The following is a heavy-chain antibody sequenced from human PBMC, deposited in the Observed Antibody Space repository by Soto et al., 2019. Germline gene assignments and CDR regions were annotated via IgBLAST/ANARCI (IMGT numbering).Heavy chain of an antibody. J-gene: IGHJ4*02. CDR3: AKDFPKYQPNY. Sequence: GGSLRLSCAVSGLTFRDYWMSWVRQAPGKGLEWVGRTRSKAHSYATAFAASVKGRFTISRDDSKNTLYLQMNSLRAEDTAVNYCAKDFPKYQPNYWGQGTLVTVSS. V-gene: IGHV3-73*01. CDR1: GLTFRDYW. D-gene: IGHD2-2*01. CDR2: TRSKAHSYAT.